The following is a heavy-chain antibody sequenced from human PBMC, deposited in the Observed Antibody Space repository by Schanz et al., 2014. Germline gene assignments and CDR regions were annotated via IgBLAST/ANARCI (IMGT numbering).Heavy chain of an antibody. J-gene: IGHJ4*02. V-gene: IGHV1-18*01. CDR3: ARDFSAYVGNCFDY. D-gene: IGHD5-12*01. CDR1: GYTFSSYG. CDR2: INGYNGNT. Sequence: QVQLVQSGAEVKKPGASVKVSCKASGYTFSSYGITWVRQAPGQGLEWMGWINGYNGNTLYAQKFQGRVTMTTDTSTSTSYMELTSLRFDDTAVYYCARDFSAYVGNCFDYWGQGTLVTVSS.